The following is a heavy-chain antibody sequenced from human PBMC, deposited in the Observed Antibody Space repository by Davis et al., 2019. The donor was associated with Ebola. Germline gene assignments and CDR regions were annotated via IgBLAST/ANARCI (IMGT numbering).Heavy chain of an antibody. V-gene: IGHV3-30*18. CDR1: GFTFSNYG. J-gene: IGHJ4*02. Sequence: GGSLRLSCAASGFTFSNYGMHWVRQTPGKGLEWVAVISYDGSNKYYADSVKGRFTISRDNSKNTLYLQMNSLRAEDTAVYYCAKGSYYYDSSGYLYFDYWGQGTLVTVSS. CDR3: AKGSYYYDSSGYLYFDY. CDR2: ISYDGSNK. D-gene: IGHD3-22*01.